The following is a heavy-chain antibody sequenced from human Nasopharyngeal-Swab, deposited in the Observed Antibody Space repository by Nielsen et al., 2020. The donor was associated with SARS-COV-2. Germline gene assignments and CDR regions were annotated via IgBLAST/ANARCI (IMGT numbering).Heavy chain of an antibody. J-gene: IGHJ4*02. CDR2: ISSSSSYT. V-gene: IGHV3-11*06. CDR3: AREMPPGRELDY. D-gene: IGHD1-1*01. Sequence: GESLKISCAASGFTFSDYYMSWIRQAPGKGLEWVSYISSSSSYTNYADSVKGRFTISRDNAKNSLYLQMNSLRAEDTAVYYCAREMPPGRELDYWGQGTLVTVSS. CDR1: GFTFSDYY.